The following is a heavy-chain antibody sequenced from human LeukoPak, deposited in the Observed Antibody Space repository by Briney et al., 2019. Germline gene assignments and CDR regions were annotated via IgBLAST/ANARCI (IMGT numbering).Heavy chain of an antibody. D-gene: IGHD2-21*02. V-gene: IGHV1-3*01. CDR1: GYTFTNYV. J-gene: IGHJ4*02. Sequence: EASVKVSCKASGYTFTNYVVHWVRQAPGQRPEWMGWINAGNGDTKYSQNFQGRVTITRDTSASTAYMELSSLTSEDTALYYCARDDCGDTCYSGGYWGQGTLVTVSS. CDR3: ARDDCGDTCYSGGY. CDR2: INAGNGDT.